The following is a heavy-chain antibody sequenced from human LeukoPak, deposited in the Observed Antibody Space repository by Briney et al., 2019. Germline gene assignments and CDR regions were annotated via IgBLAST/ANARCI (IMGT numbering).Heavy chain of an antibody. D-gene: IGHD1-1*01. J-gene: IGHJ4*02. CDR1: GGSISNYY. V-gene: IGHV4-59*01. CDR2: IHNSGST. CDR3: ARGGGWGNWNDAVDY. Sequence: SSETLSLTCTVSGGSISNYYWSWIRKTPGKGLEWIGNIHNSGSTKYNPSLKSPVSISVDTSKNQFSLKVNSVTAADTAVYYCARGGGWGNWNDAVDYWGQGTLVTVSS.